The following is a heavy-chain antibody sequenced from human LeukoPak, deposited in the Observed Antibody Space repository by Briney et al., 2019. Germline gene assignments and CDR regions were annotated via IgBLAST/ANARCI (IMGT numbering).Heavy chain of an antibody. D-gene: IGHD2-2*01. Sequence: GGSLRLSCAASGFTFDDYGMSWVRQAPGKGLEWVSGINWNGGSTGYVDSVKGRFTISRDNSKNTLYLQMNSLRAEDTAVYYCAKVIVVVPAANNWFDPWGQGTLVTVSS. CDR3: AKVIVVVPAANNWFDP. J-gene: IGHJ5*02. CDR1: GFTFDDYG. CDR2: INWNGGST. V-gene: IGHV3-20*04.